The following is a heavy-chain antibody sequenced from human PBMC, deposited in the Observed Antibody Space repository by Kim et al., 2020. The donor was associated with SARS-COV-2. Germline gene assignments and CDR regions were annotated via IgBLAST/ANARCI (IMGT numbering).Heavy chain of an antibody. D-gene: IGHD6-13*01. CDR3: AKDMRVGQQPSRGLFDY. Sequence: GGSLRLSCAVSGFTFGDYAMHWVRQAPGKGLEWVSGISWNSGSIGYADSVKGRFTISRDNAKNSLYLQMNSLRAEDTALYYCAKDMRVGQQPSRGLFDYWGQGTLVTVSS. V-gene: IGHV3-9*01. CDR1: GFTFGDYA. CDR2: ISWNSGSI. J-gene: IGHJ4*02.